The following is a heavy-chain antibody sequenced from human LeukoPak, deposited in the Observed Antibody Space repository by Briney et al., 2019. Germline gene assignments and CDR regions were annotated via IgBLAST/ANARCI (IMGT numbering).Heavy chain of an antibody. D-gene: IGHD2-2*02. Sequence: PSETLSLTCAVYGGSFSGYYWSWIRQPPGKGLEWIGEIIHSGSTNYNPSLKSRVTISVDTSKNQFSLKLSSVTAADTAVYYCARGDTLGYCSSTSCYISNWFDPWGQGTLVTVSS. V-gene: IGHV4-34*01. CDR2: IIHSGST. CDR1: GGSFSGYY. J-gene: IGHJ5*02. CDR3: ARGDTLGYCSSTSCYISNWFDP.